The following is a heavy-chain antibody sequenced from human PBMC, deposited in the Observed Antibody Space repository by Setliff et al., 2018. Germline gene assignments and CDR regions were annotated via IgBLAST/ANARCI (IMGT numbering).Heavy chain of an antibody. CDR1: GGSISSGNYY. J-gene: IGHJ6*03. D-gene: IGHD2-8*01. V-gene: IGHV4-61*09. CDR3: AREDGPNYYYYYMGI. CDR2: IQTSGTT. Sequence: SETLSLTCTVSGGSISSGNYYWSWIRQPAGRGLEWIGHIQTSGTTNYNPSLKSRVTISVDTSKNQFSLKLSAVTAADTAVYFCAREDGPNYYYYYMGIWGKGTTVTVSS.